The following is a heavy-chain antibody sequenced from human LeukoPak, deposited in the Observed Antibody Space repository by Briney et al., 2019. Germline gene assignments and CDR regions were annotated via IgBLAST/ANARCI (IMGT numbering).Heavy chain of an antibody. J-gene: IGHJ6*02. Sequence: GRSLRLSCAASGFTFSSYGMHWVRQAPGKGLEWVAVISYDGSNKYYADSVKGRFTISRDNSKNTLYLQMNSLRAEDTAVYYCAKDPPYYYYYGMDVWGQGTTVTVSS. CDR3: AKDPPYYYYYGMDV. CDR1: GFTFSSYG. V-gene: IGHV3-30*18. CDR2: ISYDGSNK.